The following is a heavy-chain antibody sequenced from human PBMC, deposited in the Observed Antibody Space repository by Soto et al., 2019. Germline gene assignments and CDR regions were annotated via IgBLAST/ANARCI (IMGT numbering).Heavy chain of an antibody. CDR1: GYTFTSYG. CDR2: ISAYNGNT. CDR3: ARISSYDGYYDSSGYYYLSAFDI. J-gene: IGHJ3*02. Sequence: QVQLVQSGAEVKKPGASVKVSCKASGYTFTSYGISWVRQAPGQGLEWMGWISAYNGNTNYAQKLQGRVTMTTDTYTSTXFMMLXXLRSDDTAVYYCARISSYDGYYDSSGYYYLSAFDIWGQGTMVTVSS. V-gene: IGHV1-18*01. D-gene: IGHD3-22*01.